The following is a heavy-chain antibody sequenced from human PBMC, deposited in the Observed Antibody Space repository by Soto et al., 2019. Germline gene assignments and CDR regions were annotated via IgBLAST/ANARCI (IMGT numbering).Heavy chain of an antibody. CDR3: AKRRRNSGMSNDY. J-gene: IGHJ4*02. D-gene: IGHD6-19*01. CDR1: GFTFSNYG. V-gene: IGHV3-30*18. CDR2: ISYDGINK. Sequence: HPGGSLRLSCAASGFTFSNYGLHWVRQAPGKGLEWVALISYDGINKYYADSVKGRFTISRDNSKNTLYLQMNSLRAEDTAVYYCAKRRRNSGMSNDYWGQGTLVTVSS.